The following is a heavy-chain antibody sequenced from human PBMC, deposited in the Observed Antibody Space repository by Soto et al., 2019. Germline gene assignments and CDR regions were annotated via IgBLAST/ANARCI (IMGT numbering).Heavy chain of an antibody. CDR2: IKQDGSEK. J-gene: IGHJ4*02. V-gene: IGHV3-7*04. D-gene: IGHD3-10*01. Sequence: GGSLRLSCAASGFTFSSYWMSWVRQAPGKGLEWVANIKQDGSEKYYVDSVKGRFTISRDNAKNSLYLQMNSLRAEDTAVYYCARARITMVRGEFDYWGQGTLVTVS. CDR1: GFTFSSYW. CDR3: ARARITMVRGEFDY.